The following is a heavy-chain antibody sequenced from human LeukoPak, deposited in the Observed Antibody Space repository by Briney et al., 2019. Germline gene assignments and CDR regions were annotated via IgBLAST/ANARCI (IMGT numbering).Heavy chain of an antibody. Sequence: GGSLRLSCAASGFTFSDYYMSWIRQAPGKGLEWVSYISSSGSTIYYADSVKGRFTISRDNSKNTLYLQMNSLRAEDTAVYYCVKDIWGATTKGYWGQGTLVTVSS. V-gene: IGHV3-11*04. J-gene: IGHJ4*02. CDR3: VKDIWGATTKGY. CDR2: ISSSGSTI. CDR1: GFTFSDYY. D-gene: IGHD5-12*01.